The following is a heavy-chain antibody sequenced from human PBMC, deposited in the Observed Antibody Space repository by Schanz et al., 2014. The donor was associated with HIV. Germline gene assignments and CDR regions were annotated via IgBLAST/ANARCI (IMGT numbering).Heavy chain of an antibody. J-gene: IGHJ4*02. V-gene: IGHV3-30-3*01. CDR3: AKDRFEHFYYSTGPYDYFDH. Sequence: QVQVVESGGGVVQPGRSLRLSCAGSGFTFSSYAMHWVRQAPGKGLEWVAFISYDGSSHYSADSVKGRITISRDNSKKTLYLQMNSLRVEDTAVYYCAKDRFEHFYYSTGPYDYFDHWGRGTLVTVSS. CDR1: GFTFSSYA. D-gene: IGHD3-22*01. CDR2: ISYDGSSH.